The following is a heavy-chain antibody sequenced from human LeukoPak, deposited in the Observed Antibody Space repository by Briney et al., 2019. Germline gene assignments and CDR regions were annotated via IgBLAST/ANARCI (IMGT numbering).Heavy chain of an antibody. Sequence: QASETLSLTCTVSGGSISSSSYYWGWIRQPRGKGLEWIGSIYYSGSTYYNPSLKSRVTISVDTSKNQFSLKLSSVTAADTAVYYCVRRRDGYNYAYYYYYMDVWGKGTTVTISS. V-gene: IGHV4-39*07. CDR3: VRRRDGYNYAYYYYYMDV. CDR2: IYYSGST. J-gene: IGHJ6*03. D-gene: IGHD5-24*01. CDR1: GGSISSSSYY.